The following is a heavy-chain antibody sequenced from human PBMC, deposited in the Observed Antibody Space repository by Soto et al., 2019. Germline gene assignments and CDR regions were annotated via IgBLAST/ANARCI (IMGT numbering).Heavy chain of an antibody. J-gene: IGHJ4*02. V-gene: IGHV4-31*03. D-gene: IGHD3-22*01. CDR2: IYYSGNT. CDR3: ARGSWDSSGYYYLDY. Sequence: SETLSLTCTVSGGSINSGGYYWIWIRQHPGKGLEWIGYIYYSGNTYYNPSLKSRVTISVDTSKNQFSLKLSSVTAADTAVYYCARGSWDSSGYYYLDYWGQGTLVTVSS. CDR1: GGSINSGGYY.